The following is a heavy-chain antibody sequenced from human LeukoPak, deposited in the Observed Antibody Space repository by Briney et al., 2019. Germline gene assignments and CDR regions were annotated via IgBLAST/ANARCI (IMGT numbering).Heavy chain of an antibody. Sequence: HPGGSLRLSCAASGFTFSSYGMSWVRQAPGKGLEWVSAISGSGGSTYYADSVKGRFTISRDNSKNTLYLQMNSLRAEDTAVYYCAKDLIAAAHGEDYWGQGTLVTVSS. D-gene: IGHD6-13*01. CDR3: AKDLIAAAHGEDY. CDR2: ISGSGGST. V-gene: IGHV3-23*01. CDR1: GFTFSSYG. J-gene: IGHJ4*02.